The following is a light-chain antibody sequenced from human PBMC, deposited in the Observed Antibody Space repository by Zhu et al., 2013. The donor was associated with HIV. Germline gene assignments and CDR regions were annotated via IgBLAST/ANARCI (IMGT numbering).Light chain of an antibody. CDR2: ATS. V-gene: IGKV1-9*01. CDR1: QDLLVY. CDR3: QQYNSHWT. J-gene: IGKJ1*01. Sequence: DIQLTQSPSFLSTSVGDRVSFTCRASQDLLVYLAWYQQYPGKAPKLLIYATSRLQSGVPSRFSGSGSGTEFTLSISSLQPHDFATYYCQQYNSHWTFGQGTKVEIK.